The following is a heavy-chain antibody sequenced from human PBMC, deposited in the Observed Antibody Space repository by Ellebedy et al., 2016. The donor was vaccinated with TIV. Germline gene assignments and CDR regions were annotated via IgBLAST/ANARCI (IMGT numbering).Heavy chain of an antibody. J-gene: IGHJ3*02. CDR2: IIPIFGTA. D-gene: IGHD6-19*01. Sequence: SVKVSXXASGGTFSSYAISWVRQAPGQGLEWMGGIIPIFGTANYAQKFQGRVTITADESTSTAYMELSSLRSEDTAVYYCAVVSGWYIGGAFDIWGQGTMVTVSS. V-gene: IGHV1-69*13. CDR1: GGTFSSYA. CDR3: AVVSGWYIGGAFDI.